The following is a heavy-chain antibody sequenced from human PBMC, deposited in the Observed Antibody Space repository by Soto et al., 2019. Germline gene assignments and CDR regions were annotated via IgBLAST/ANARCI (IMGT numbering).Heavy chain of an antibody. V-gene: IGHV3-49*03. CDR1: GVTVGAYA. CDR3: TREVYYDSSGYYYPFDY. J-gene: IGHJ4*02. CDR2: IRSKAYGETT. Sequence: SLRLSVRASGVTVGAYAMSWFRQAPGKGSEWLGFIRSKAYGETTEYAASVKGRFTISSNDSKSIAYLQMNSLKTEDTAVYYCTREVYYDSSGYYYPFDYWGQGTLVTVSS. D-gene: IGHD3-22*01.